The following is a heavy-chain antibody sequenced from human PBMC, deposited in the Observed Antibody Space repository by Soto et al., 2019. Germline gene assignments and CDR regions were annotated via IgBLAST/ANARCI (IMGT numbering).Heavy chain of an antibody. Sequence: PGGSLRLSCASSGFTFSSYAMSLVRQAPGKGLEWVSAISGGGGSTYYADSVKGRFTISRDNSKNTLYLQMNSLRAEDTAVYYCAGGPTVTNYYYYYYMDVWGKGTTVTVSS. CDR1: GFTFSSYA. D-gene: IGHD4-4*01. V-gene: IGHV3-23*01. J-gene: IGHJ6*03. CDR3: AGGPTVTNYYYYYYMDV. CDR2: ISGGGGST.